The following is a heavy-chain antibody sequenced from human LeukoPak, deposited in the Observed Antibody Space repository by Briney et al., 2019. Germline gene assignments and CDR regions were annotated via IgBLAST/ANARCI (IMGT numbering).Heavy chain of an antibody. CDR3: AVDYDSSGYDGY. D-gene: IGHD3-22*01. J-gene: IGHJ4*02. Sequence: EASVKVSCKVSGYTLTELSMHWVRQAPGKGLEWMGGFDPEDGETIYAQKFQGRVTMTEDTSTDTAYMELRSLRSDDTAVYYCAVDYDSSGYDGYWGQGTLVTVSS. CDR2: FDPEDGET. CDR1: GYTLTELS. V-gene: IGHV1-24*01.